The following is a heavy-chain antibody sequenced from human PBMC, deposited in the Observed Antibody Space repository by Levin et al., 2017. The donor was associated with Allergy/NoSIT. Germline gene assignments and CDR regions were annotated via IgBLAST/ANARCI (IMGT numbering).Heavy chain of an antibody. CDR1: GGTFSSYA. CDR3: ARGGSGYDYRPFDP. D-gene: IGHD5-12*01. Sequence: SVKVSCKASGGTFSSYAISWVRQAPGQGLEWMGGIIPIFGTANYAQKFQGRVTITADESTSTAYMELSSLRSEDTAVYYCARGGSGYDYRPFDPWGQGTLVTVSS. J-gene: IGHJ5*02. CDR2: IIPIFGTA. V-gene: IGHV1-69*13.